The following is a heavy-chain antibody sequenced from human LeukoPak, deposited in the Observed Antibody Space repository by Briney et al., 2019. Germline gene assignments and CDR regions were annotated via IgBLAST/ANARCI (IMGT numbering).Heavy chain of an antibody. Sequence: PSETLSLTCAVYGGSFSGYYWSWIRQPPGKGLEWIGEINHSGSTNYNPSLKSRVTISVDTSKNQFPLKLSSVTAADTAVYYCARAVAGTPTDYWGQGTLVTVSS. CDR1: GGSFSGYY. V-gene: IGHV4-34*01. CDR2: INHSGST. J-gene: IGHJ4*02. D-gene: IGHD6-19*01. CDR3: ARAVAGTPTDY.